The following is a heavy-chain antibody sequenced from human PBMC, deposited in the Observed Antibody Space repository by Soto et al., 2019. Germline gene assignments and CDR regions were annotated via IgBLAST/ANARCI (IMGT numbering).Heavy chain of an antibody. CDR2: ISDKGGST. D-gene: IGHD5-18*01. CDR1: GFTFSNYA. Sequence: EVQVLESGGGLVQPGGSLRLSCAASGFTFSNYAVSWVRQSPGRGLEWVASISDKGGSTKYADSVNGRFTISRDNSRNTLSLQMDTLSAEDTAVYYCGRLPYSYVSLYFFDFGGQGSRVTVS. CDR3: GRLPYSYVSLYFFDF. V-gene: IGHV3-23*01. J-gene: IGHJ4*02.